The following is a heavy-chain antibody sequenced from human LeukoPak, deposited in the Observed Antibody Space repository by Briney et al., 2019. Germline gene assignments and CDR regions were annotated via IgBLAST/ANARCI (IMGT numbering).Heavy chain of an antibody. Sequence: GGSLRLSCAASGFTFSTYTMNWVRQAPGKGLEWVSLIVFSSSYIYYADSVKGRFTISRDNAKNSLYLQMNSLRAEDTAVYYCARGHSTGHYAFGIWGQGTLVTVSS. J-gene: IGHJ3*02. CDR1: GFTFSTYT. CDR2: IVFSSSYI. CDR3: ARGHSTGHYAFGI. D-gene: IGHD1-1*01. V-gene: IGHV3-21*01.